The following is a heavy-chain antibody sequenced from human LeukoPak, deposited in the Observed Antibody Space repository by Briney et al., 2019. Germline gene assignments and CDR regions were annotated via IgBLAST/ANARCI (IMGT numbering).Heavy chain of an antibody. CDR3: ARSYLVWTSLDY. V-gene: IGHV3-30-3*01. Sequence: GGSLRLSCAASGFTFSSYAMHWVRQAPGKGLEWVTFISYDGSNKYYADSVKGRFTISRDNSKNTLYLQMNSLRPEDTAVYYCARSYLVWTSLDYWGQGTLVTVSS. CDR2: ISYDGSNK. J-gene: IGHJ4*02. D-gene: IGHD1-20*01. CDR1: GFTFSSYA.